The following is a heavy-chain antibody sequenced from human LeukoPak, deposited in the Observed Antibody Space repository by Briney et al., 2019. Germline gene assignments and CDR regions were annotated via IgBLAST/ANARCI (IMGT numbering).Heavy chain of an antibody. Sequence: PGGSLRLSRAASGFTFSSYSMNWVRQAPGKGLAWVSSISSSSSYIYYADSVKGRFTISRDNAKNSLYLQMNSLRAEDTAVYYCASYERITMVRGVIPPPGNWFDPWGQGTLVTVSS. D-gene: IGHD3-10*01. V-gene: IGHV3-21*01. CDR2: ISSSSSYI. J-gene: IGHJ5*02. CDR1: GFTFSSYS. CDR3: ASYERITMVRGVIPPPGNWFDP.